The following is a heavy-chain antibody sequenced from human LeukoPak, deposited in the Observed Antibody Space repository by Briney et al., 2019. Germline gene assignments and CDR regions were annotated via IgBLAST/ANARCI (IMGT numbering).Heavy chain of an antibody. Sequence: GESLKISCAASGFTFNEFWMHWVRQVPGKGLMWVARIHKDGLHTWYADSMKGRFTISRDNAENTVYLQLNSLRVEDTAVYYCARESEAAGTYYLDHWGQGNLVTVSS. CDR2: IHKDGLHT. CDR3: ARESEAAGTYYLDH. CDR1: GFTFNEFW. V-gene: IGHV3-74*01. J-gene: IGHJ4*02. D-gene: IGHD6-25*01.